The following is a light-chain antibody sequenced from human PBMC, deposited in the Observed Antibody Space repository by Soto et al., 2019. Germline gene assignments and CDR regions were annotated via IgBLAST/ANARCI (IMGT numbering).Light chain of an antibody. CDR3: QQYNDYSFT. CDR2: DAS. CDR1: QSISSW. V-gene: IGKV1-5*01. Sequence: DIQMTQSPSTLSASVGDRVTITCRASQSISSWMAWYQQRPGKAPKLLIYDASSLESGVPSRFSGSGSGTEFTLTISSLQPDDFATYFCQQYNDYSFTFGPGTKVDIK. J-gene: IGKJ3*01.